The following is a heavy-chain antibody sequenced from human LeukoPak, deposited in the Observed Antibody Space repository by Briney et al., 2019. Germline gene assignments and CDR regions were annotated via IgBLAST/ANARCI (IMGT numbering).Heavy chain of an antibody. CDR3: ARWLQSWSAYWYFGL. CDR1: GFTFRSYW. J-gene: IGHJ2*01. CDR2: INQDGSET. V-gene: IGHV3-7*05. D-gene: IGHD5-24*01. Sequence: PGGSLRLSCAASGFTFRSYWMSWVRQAPGKGLEWVANINQDGSETYYVDSVKGRLTISRDNAKNSLYLQMNSLRAEDTAVYYCARWLQSWSAYWYFGLWGRGTLVTVSS.